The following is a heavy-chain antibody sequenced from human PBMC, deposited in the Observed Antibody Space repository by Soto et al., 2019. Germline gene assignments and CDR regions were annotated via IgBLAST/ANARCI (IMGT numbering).Heavy chain of an antibody. D-gene: IGHD2-8*01. V-gene: IGHV1-18*01. Sequence: QGQLVQSGGEVKKSGASVKVSCKASGYTFSRYGISWVRQAPGQGLEWMGWISGYNGDTNYAQKFQGRVIMTIDTSTTTAYMGLRSLTSDDTAVYYCAKNGQPPYYYYGLVVWGQGTTVTVSS. CDR3: AKNGQPPYYYYGLVV. CDR1: GYTFSRYG. J-gene: IGHJ6*02. CDR2: ISGYNGDT.